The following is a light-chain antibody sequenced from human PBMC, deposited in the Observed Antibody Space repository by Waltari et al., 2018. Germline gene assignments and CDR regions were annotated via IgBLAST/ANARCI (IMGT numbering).Light chain of an antibody. J-gene: IGLJ3*02. CDR1: SGDVGSY. Sequence: QSALTQPPSASGSPGQPVTISCTATSGDVGSYVSWYQQHPGRAPQVLIFEVTNRPSGVPHRFYGSGSGNTASLTVSGLQAEDEADYYCSTYAGNDKLVFGGGTKVTVL. V-gene: IGLV2-8*01. CDR2: EVT. CDR3: STYAGNDKLV.